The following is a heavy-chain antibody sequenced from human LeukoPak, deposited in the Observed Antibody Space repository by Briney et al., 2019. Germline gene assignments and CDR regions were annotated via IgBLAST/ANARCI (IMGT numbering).Heavy chain of an antibody. CDR2: ISSSSSYI. Sequence: GGSLRLSCAASGFTFSSYSMNWVRQAPGKGLEWVSSISSSSSYIYYADSVKGRFTISRDNAKNSLYLQMNSLRAEDTAVYYCATGSKPGGTLTFDPWGQGTLVTVSS. D-gene: IGHD2-2*01. J-gene: IGHJ5*02. CDR1: GFTFSSYS. CDR3: ATGSKPGGTLTFDP. V-gene: IGHV3-21*01.